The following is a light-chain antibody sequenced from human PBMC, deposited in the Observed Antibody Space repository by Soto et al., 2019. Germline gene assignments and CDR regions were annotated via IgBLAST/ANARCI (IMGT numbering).Light chain of an antibody. V-gene: IGKV3-11*01. CDR2: DAS. CDR1: QSVSSY. J-gene: IGKJ1*01. Sequence: EIVLTQSPATLSLSPGERATLSCRASQSVSSYLAWYQQKPGQAPRLLIYDASNRATGIPARFSGSGSGTDFTLTISSLEPEDFAVYYCQQRSTTWTFGQGNKVEI. CDR3: QQRSTTWT.